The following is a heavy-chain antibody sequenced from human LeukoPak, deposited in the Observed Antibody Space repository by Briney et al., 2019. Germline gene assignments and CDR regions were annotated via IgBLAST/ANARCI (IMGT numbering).Heavy chain of an antibody. CDR1: GFTFSSYS. J-gene: IGHJ4*02. V-gene: IGHV3-21*01. D-gene: IGHD3-22*01. CDR2: ISSSSSYI. Sequence: GGFLRLSCAASGFTFSSYSMNWVRQAPGKGLEWVSSISSSSSYIYYADSVKGRFTISRDNAKNSLYLQMNSLRAEDTAVYYCARDWGYYDSSGYYYEYYFDYWGQGTLVTVSS. CDR3: ARDWGYYDSSGYYYEYYFDY.